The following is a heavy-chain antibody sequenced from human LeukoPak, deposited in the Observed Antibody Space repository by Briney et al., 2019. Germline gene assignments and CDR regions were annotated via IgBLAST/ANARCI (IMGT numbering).Heavy chain of an antibody. J-gene: IGHJ3*02. Sequence: SETLSLTCTVSGGSISSYYWSWIRQPAGKGLESIGRIYTSGSTNYNPSLKSRVTMSVDTSKNQFSLKLSSVTAADTAVYYCVRDYDSLSAFDIWGQGTMVTVSS. CDR3: VRDYDSLSAFDI. CDR2: IYTSGST. V-gene: IGHV4-4*07. D-gene: IGHD3-22*01. CDR1: GGSISSYY.